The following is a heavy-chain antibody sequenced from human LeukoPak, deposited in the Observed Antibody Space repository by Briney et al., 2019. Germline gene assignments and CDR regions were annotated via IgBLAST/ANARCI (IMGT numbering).Heavy chain of an antibody. CDR1: GFSISSGHY. Sequence: PSETLSLTCIVSGFSISSGHYWGWVRQPPGAGLEWIGSVYQSGTTYYNPSLKSRDTTSVDMSKNQFSLRLRPVTAADTAVYYCARIFIRNGYSSYFDCWGQGTLVTVSS. CDR2: VYQSGTT. D-gene: IGHD5-18*01. V-gene: IGHV4-38-2*02. J-gene: IGHJ4*02. CDR3: ARIFIRNGYSSYFDC.